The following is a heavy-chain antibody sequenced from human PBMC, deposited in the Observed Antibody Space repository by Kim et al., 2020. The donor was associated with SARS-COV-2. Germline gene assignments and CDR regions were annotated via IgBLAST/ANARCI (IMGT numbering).Heavy chain of an antibody. CDR3: ARAPDTAMGDFDY. CDR1: GGSISSGGYY. D-gene: IGHD5-18*01. J-gene: IGHJ4*02. V-gene: IGHV4-31*03. Sequence: SETLSLTCTVSGGSISSGGYYWSWIRQHPGKGLEWIGYIYYSGSTYYNPSLKSRVTISVDTSKNQFSLKLTSVTAADTAVYYCARAPDTAMGDFDYWGQGTLVTVSS. CDR2: IYYSGST.